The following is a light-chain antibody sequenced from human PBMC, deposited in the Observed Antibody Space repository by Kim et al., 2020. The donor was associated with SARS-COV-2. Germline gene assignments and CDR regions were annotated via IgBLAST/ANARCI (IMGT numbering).Light chain of an antibody. CDR2: YDT. V-gene: IGLV3-21*04. J-gene: IGLJ3*02. CDR3: QVWDSTSDHWV. Sequence: APGKAARSTCGGNNMGTKSVNWYQQKPGQAPVLAIYYDTDRPSGIPERFSGANSGNTATLTISRVEGGDEADYYCQVWDSTSDHWVFGGGTQLTVL. CDR1: NMGTKS.